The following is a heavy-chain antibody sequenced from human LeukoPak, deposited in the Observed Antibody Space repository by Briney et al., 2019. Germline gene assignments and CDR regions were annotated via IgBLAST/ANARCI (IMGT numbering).Heavy chain of an antibody. CDR3: ANVSCESTNQDFAC. CDR2: ISGNGAGT. J-gene: IGHJ4*02. Sequence: PGGSLRLSCTPSGFTFSSHAMSWARQAPGKGLEWVSGISGNGAGTYYGDSVKGRFTISRDNPKNTLYLQMNSLRAEATAVYYCANVSCESTNQDFACWGQGTLVTVSS. CDR1: GFTFSSHA. V-gene: IGHV3-23*02. D-gene: IGHD5/OR15-5a*01.